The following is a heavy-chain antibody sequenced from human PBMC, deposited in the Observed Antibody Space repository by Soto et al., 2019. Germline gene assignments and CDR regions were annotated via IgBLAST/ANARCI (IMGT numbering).Heavy chain of an antibody. CDR3: GGSSGWPGVYDY. CDR1: GFTFSTYW. Sequence: EVQLVESGGGLVQPGESLRLSCAASGFTFSTYWMTWVRQAPGKGLEWVANIKQDGTAQYYVGSVKGRFTISRDNAKNSLYLQMTSLRAEDTAVYYCGGSSGWPGVYDYWGQGTLVAVSS. J-gene: IGHJ4*02. CDR2: IKQDGTAQ. D-gene: IGHD6-19*01. V-gene: IGHV3-7*05.